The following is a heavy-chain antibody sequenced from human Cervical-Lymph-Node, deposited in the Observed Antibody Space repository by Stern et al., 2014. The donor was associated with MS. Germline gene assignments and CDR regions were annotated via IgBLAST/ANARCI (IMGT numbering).Heavy chain of an antibody. CDR3: ARLPERDYAFDY. CDR2: IYETDST. CDR1: GVSISGGGNY. D-gene: IGHD4-17*01. V-gene: IGHV4-31*01. Sequence: VQLVQSGPGLVKPSQTLSLTCNASGVSISGGGNYWNWLPHRPGQGLVWIGYIYETDSTDYTPSLHSVATISLDTSKDRFSLKLNSVTAADTAVYYCARLPERDYAFDYWGQGTLVTVSS. J-gene: IGHJ4*02.